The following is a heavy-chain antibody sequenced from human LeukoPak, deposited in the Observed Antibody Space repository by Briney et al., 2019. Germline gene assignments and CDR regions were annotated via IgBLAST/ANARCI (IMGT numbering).Heavy chain of an antibody. CDR2: VNTDGSST. J-gene: IGHJ1*01. D-gene: IGHD4/OR15-4a*01. CDR1: GFTFSSYW. V-gene: IGHV3-74*01. CDR3: YGGNAEQ. Sequence: GGSLRLSCAASGFTFSSYWMHWVRHAPGKGLVWVSGVNTDGSSTNYADSVKGRLTISRDNAKNTVYLQMNSLRVEDMAVYYCYGGNAEQWGHGTLVTVSS.